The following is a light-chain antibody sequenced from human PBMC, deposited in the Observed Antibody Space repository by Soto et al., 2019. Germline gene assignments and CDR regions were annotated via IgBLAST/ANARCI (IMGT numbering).Light chain of an antibody. CDR3: ATWDDSLNGPV. CDR2: EVS. J-gene: IGLJ2*01. Sequence: QSALTQPASVSGSPGQSITISCTGSNTDIGGYNYLSWYQQHPGRAPRLIIFEVSHRPSGISDRFSASKSANAASLTISGLQAEDEADYYCATWDDSLNGPVFGGGTKLTVL. V-gene: IGLV2-14*03. CDR1: NTDIGGYNY.